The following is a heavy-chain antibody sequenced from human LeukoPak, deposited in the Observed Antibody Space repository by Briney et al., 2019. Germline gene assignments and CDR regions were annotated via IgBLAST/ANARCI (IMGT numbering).Heavy chain of an antibody. J-gene: IGHJ3*02. V-gene: IGHV3-30*18. CDR3: AKATYYYDSSGYYGAFDI. CDR1: GFTFSSYG. D-gene: IGHD3-22*01. Sequence: GGSLRLSCAASGFTFSSYGIHWVRQAPGKGLEWVAVISHDASTKYYADPLKGRFTISRDNSKNRLYLQMNSLRAEDTAVYYCAKATYYYDSSGYYGAFDIWGQGTKVTVSS. CDR2: ISHDASTK.